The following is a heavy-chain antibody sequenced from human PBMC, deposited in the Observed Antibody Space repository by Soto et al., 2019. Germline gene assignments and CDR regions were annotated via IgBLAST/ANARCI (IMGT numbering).Heavy chain of an antibody. V-gene: IGHV4-39*01. J-gene: IGHJ4*02. CDR2: IYYSGST. CDR1: GGSISSSSYY. Sequence: SETLSLTCTVSGGSISSSSYYWGWIRQPPGKGLEWIGSIYYSGSTYYNPSLKSRVTISVDTSKNQFSLKLSSVTAADTAVYYCARRSLLAADYWGQGTLVTVSS. CDR3: ARRSLLAADY. D-gene: IGHD1-26*01.